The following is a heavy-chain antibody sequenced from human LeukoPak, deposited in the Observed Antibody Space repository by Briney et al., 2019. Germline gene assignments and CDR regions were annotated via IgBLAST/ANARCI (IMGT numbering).Heavy chain of an antibody. CDR1: GGSISGYY. V-gene: IGHV4-34*01. J-gene: IGHJ6*02. Sequence: SETLSLTCTVSGGSISGYYWSWIRQPPGKGLEWIGEINHSGSTNYNPSLKSRVTISVDTSKNQFSLKLSSVTAADTAVYYCARHGSVVVVPAASYYYGMDVWGQGTTVTVSS. CDR3: ARHGSVVVVPAASYYYGMDV. D-gene: IGHD2-2*01. CDR2: INHSGST.